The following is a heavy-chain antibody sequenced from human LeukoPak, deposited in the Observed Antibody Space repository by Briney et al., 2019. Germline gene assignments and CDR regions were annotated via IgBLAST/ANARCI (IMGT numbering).Heavy chain of an antibody. V-gene: IGHV4-59*12. CDR1: GASISNYY. J-gene: IGHJ4*02. CDR3: ATTNVLLWFGELSKTAYFDY. D-gene: IGHD3-10*01. Sequence: SETLSLTCTVSGASISNYYWGWVRQPPGKGLEWVGYIYYSGSPNYNPSLKSPVTLSLDTSKTPFSLKLSSVTAADTAVYYCATTNVLLWFGELSKTAYFDYWGQGTLVTVSS. CDR2: IYYSGSP.